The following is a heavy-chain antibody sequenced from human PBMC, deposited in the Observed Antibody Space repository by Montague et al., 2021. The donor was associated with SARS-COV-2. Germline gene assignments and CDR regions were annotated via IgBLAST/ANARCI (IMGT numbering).Heavy chain of an antibody. V-gene: IGHV3-21*01. CDR1: GFTFSKYS. CDR3: ARALSASYSVGGDSFDI. CDR2: ISTSSLYI. Sequence: SLRLSLSASGFTFSKYSMNWVRQAPGKGLEWASSISTSSLYIYYAASVKGRFTISRANAKNSLFLQMDSLRAEDTAVYYCARALSASYSVGGDSFDIWGQGTMVTVSS. J-gene: IGHJ3*02. D-gene: IGHD5/OR15-5a*01.